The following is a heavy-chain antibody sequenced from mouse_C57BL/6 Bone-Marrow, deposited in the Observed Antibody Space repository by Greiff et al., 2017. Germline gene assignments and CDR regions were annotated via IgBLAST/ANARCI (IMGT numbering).Heavy chain of an antibody. V-gene: IGHV1-81*01. D-gene: IGHD1-1*01. CDR3: ARKGGYYGSRIYAMDY. J-gene: IGHJ4*01. Sequence: QVQLQQSGAELARPGASVKLSCKASGYTFTSYGISWVKQRTGQGLEWIGEIYPRSGNTYYNEKFKGKATLTADKSSSTAYMELRSLTSEDSAVYFCARKGGYYGSRIYAMDYCGQGTSVTVSS. CDR1: GYTFTSYG. CDR2: IYPRSGNT.